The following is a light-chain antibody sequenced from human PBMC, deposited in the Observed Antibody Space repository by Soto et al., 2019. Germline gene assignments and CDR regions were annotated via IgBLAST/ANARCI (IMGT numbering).Light chain of an antibody. J-gene: IGKJ2*01. V-gene: IGKV1-39*01. CDR1: QNGYLS. CDR2: DPK. Sequence: QMTQSPLALSAFVGDRVSITCRASQNGYLSINRYQHKVGKAPRLLISDPKDLREGVRPWFIGSGSATEFTLTTSSLQPADFETYYYQHSDGRAVTFGPGTKLA. CDR3: QHSDGRAVT.